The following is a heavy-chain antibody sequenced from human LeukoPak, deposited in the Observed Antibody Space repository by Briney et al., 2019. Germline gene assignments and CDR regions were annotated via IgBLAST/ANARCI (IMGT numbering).Heavy chain of an antibody. CDR2: TYYRSKWYT. V-gene: IGHV6-1*01. J-gene: IGHJ4*02. Sequence: SQTLSPTCDISGDSVSSNSAAWNWIRRSPSRGLEWLGRTYYRSKWYTDYAVSVKSRISINPDTSQNQFSLQLNSVTPEDTAVYYCARAASPYYYGSGSYYSRFDYWGQGTLVTVSS. D-gene: IGHD3-10*01. CDR3: ARAASPYYYGSGSYYSRFDY. CDR1: GDSVSSNSAA.